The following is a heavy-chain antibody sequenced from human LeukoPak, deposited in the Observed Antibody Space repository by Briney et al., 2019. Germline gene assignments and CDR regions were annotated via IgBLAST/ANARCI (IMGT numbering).Heavy chain of an antibody. J-gene: IGHJ4*02. V-gene: IGHV3-7*01. Sequence: GGSLTLSCAASGFTFSSYWMSWVRQAPGKGLEWVANIKQDGSEKYYVDSVKGRFTISRDNAKNSLYLQMNSLRAEDTAVYYCARVHGDYSGVPGYWGQGTLVTVSS. CDR1: GFTFSSYW. CDR3: ARVHGDYSGVPGY. D-gene: IGHD4-17*01. CDR2: IKQDGSEK.